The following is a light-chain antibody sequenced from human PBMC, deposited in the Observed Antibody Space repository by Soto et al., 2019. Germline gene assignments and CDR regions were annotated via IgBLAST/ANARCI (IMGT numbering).Light chain of an antibody. CDR1: SSDVGGFNS. V-gene: IGLV2-14*03. CDR3: SSYTSSSTLYV. J-gene: IGLJ1*01. Sequence: QSVLTQPASVSGSPGQSITISCTGTSSDVGGFNSVSWYQLRPGTAPKLILYDVVDRPSGVSYRFSGSKSGNTASLTISGLQAADEADYYCSSYTSSSTLYVFGTGTKVTVL. CDR2: DVV.